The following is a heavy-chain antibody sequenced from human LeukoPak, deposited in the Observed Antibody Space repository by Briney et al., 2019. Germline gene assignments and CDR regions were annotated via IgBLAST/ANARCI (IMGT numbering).Heavy chain of an antibody. D-gene: IGHD3-22*01. Sequence: GGSLRLSCAASGFTFSSYAMSWVRQAPGKGLEWVSGISGSGGSTYYADSVKGRFTISRDNSKNTLYLQMNSLRAEDTAVYYCASRNYYHSSGYYYYYFDYWGQGILVTVSS. V-gene: IGHV3-23*01. CDR3: ASRNYYHSSGYYYYYFDY. J-gene: IGHJ4*02. CDR2: ISGSGGST. CDR1: GFTFSSYA.